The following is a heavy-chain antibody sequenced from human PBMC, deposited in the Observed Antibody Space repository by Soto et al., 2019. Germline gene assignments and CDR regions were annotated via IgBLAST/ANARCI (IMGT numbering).Heavy chain of an antibody. Sequence: SETLSLTCSVSGGSLGSVDNYWAWIRQAPGKGLEWIGSVYYVGSPFYNPSLKSRVTMSIDTTKNQFSLNLTSVTATDTAVYYCETIIITGTRHNDLDPRGQGISITVYS. D-gene: IGHD1-7*01. CDR2: VYYVGSP. V-gene: IGHV4-39*01. CDR3: ETIIITGTRHNDLDP. J-gene: IGHJ5*02. CDR1: GGSLGSVDNY.